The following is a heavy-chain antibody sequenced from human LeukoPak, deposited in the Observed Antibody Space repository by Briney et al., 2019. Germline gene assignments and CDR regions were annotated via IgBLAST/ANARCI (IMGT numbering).Heavy chain of an antibody. CDR3: ARDSPSSPFDY. CDR1: GYTFTNYD. J-gene: IGHJ4*02. Sequence: ASVKVSCKASGYTFTNYDINWVRQAAGQGLEWMGWMNPNSGNTGYAQKFQGRVTMTRNTSISTAYMELSSLRSEDTAVYYCARDSPSSPFDYWGQGTLVTVSS. V-gene: IGHV1-8*01. CDR2: MNPNSGNT. D-gene: IGHD6-6*01.